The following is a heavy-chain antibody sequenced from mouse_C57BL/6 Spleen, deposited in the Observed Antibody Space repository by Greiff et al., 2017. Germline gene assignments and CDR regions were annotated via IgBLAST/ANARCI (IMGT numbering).Heavy chain of an antibody. CDR1: GFNIKDYY. Sequence: VQLQQSGAELVKPGASVKLSCTASGFNIKDYYMPWVKQRTEQGLEWIGRIDPEDGETKYAPKFQGQATITADTSSNTAYLQLSSLTSEDTAVYYCARHYYGSSYRYYWGQGTTLTVSS. V-gene: IGHV14-2*01. CDR3: ARHYYGSSYRYY. CDR2: IDPEDGET. D-gene: IGHD1-1*01. J-gene: IGHJ2*01.